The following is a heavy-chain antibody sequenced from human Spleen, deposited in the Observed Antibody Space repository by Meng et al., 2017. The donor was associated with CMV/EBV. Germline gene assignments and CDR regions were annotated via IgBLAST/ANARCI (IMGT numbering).Heavy chain of an antibody. CDR3: ARLSGDSSGYYLYYFDY. J-gene: IGHJ4*02. D-gene: IGHD3-22*01. V-gene: IGHV4-38-2*02. CDR1: GYSISSGYY. CDR2: IYHSGST. Sequence: SETLSLTCTVSGYSISSGYYWGWIRQPPGKGLEWIGSIYHSGSTYYNPSLKSRVTISVDTSKNQFSLKLSSVTAADTAVYYCARLSGDSSGYYLYYFDYWGQGTLVTVSS.